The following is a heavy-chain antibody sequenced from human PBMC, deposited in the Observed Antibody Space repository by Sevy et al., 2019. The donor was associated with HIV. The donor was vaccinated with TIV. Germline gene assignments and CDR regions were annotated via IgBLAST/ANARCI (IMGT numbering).Heavy chain of an antibody. D-gene: IGHD2-2*01. CDR2: ISFDGSNK. CDR1: GFTFSGYT. J-gene: IGHJ3*02. CDR3: ARGGWDIVVVPAAFDI. Sequence: GGSLRLSCAASGFTFSGYTLHWVRQAPGKGREWVAVISFDGSNKYYVDSVKGRFTISRDNSKNTLYLQMNSLRPEDTAVYYCARGGWDIVVVPAAFDIWGQGTMVTVSS. V-gene: IGHV3-30-3*01.